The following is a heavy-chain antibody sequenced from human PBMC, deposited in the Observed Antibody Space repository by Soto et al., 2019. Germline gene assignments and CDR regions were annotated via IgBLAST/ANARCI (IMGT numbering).Heavy chain of an antibody. CDR3: ARDKAGRRFGELLGGMDV. Sequence: GAAVKVSCKASGCTFSSNAISWVRQAPGQGLEWMGGIIPIFGTANYAQKFQGRVTITADESTSTAYMELSSLRSEDTAVYYCARDKAGRRFGELLGGMDVWGQGTTVTVSS. CDR2: IIPIFGTA. D-gene: IGHD3-10*01. CDR1: GCTFSSNA. J-gene: IGHJ6*02. V-gene: IGHV1-69*13.